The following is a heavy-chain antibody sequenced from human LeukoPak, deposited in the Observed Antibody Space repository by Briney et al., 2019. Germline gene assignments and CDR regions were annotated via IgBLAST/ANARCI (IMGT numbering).Heavy chain of an antibody. CDR2: ISGSGGST. Sequence: GGSLRLSCAASGFTFSSYAMSWVRQAPGKGLEWVSAISGSGGSTYYADSVKGRFTISRDNSKNTLYLKMNSLRAEDTAVYYCAKVEGLLWFGESLDYWGQGTLVTVSS. J-gene: IGHJ4*02. D-gene: IGHD3-10*01. CDR3: AKVEGLLWFGESLDY. V-gene: IGHV3-23*01. CDR1: GFTFSSYA.